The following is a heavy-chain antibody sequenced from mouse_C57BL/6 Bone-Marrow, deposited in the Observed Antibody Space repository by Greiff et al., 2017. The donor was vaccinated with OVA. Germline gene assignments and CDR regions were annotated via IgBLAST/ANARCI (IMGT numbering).Heavy chain of an antibody. D-gene: IGHD1-1*01. CDR1: GFTFSSYG. J-gene: IGHJ4*01. CDR2: ISNGGSYT. CDR3: ARQVAYYAMDD. Sequence: EVMLVESGGDLVKPGGSLKLSCAASGFTFSSYGMSWVRQTPDKRLEWVATISNGGSYTYYPDSVKGRFTISRDNAKNTLYLQMSSLKSEDTAVYYCARQVAYYAMDDGGQGTSVTVSS. V-gene: IGHV5-6*02.